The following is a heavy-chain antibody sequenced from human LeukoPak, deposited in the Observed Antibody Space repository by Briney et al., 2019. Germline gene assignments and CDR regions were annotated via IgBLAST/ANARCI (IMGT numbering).Heavy chain of an antibody. CDR2: ISGSGGST. V-gene: IGHV3-23*01. J-gene: IGHJ4*02. Sequence: GGSLRLSCAASGFTFSNYAMNWVRQAPGKGLEWVSTISGSGGSTYYADSVKGRFTISRDNSKNTLYLQMNSLRAEDTAVYYCAKDYGSGTYYRAPSFDYWGQGTLVAVSS. CDR1: GFTFSNYA. D-gene: IGHD3-10*01. CDR3: AKDYGSGTYYRAPSFDY.